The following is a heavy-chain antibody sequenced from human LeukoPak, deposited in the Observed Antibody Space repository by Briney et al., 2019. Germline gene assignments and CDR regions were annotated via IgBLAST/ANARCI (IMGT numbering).Heavy chain of an antibody. CDR3: ATTITYDSSGHAGMDV. Sequence: SETLSLTCTVSGGSISSGGYYWSWIRQHPGKGLEWIGYIYYSGSTYYNPSLKSRVTISVDTSKNQFSLKLSSVTAADTAVYYCATTITYDSSGHAGMDVWGQGTTVTVSS. D-gene: IGHD3-22*01. V-gene: IGHV4-31*03. J-gene: IGHJ6*02. CDR2: IYYSGST. CDR1: GGSISSGGYY.